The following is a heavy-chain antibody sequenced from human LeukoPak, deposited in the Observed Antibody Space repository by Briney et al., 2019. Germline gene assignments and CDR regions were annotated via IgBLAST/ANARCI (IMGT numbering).Heavy chain of an antibody. J-gene: IGHJ4*02. D-gene: IGHD3-22*01. CDR3: AKQISYDSSGYLFDY. V-gene: IGHV3-66*04. CDR1: GFTFSDYY. Sequence: PGRSLRLSCAASGFTFSDYYMSWVRQAPGKGLEWVSVIYSGGSTYYADSVKGRFTISRDNSKNTLYLQMNSLRAEDTAVYYCAKQISYDSSGYLFDYWGQGTLVTVSS. CDR2: IYSGGST.